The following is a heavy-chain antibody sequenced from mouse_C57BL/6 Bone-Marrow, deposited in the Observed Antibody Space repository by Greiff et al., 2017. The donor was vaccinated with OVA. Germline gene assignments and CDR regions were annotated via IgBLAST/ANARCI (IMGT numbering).Heavy chain of an antibody. J-gene: IGHJ3*01. CDR2: IHPNSGST. CDR1: GYTFTSYW. Sequence: QVQLKQPGAELVKPGASVKLSCKASGYTFTSYWMHWVKQRPGQGLEWIGMIHPNSGSTNYNEKFKSKATLNVDKSSSTAYMQLSSLTSEDSAVYYCAREWLLRKAYWGQGTLVTVSA. V-gene: IGHV1-64*01. CDR3: AREWLLRKAY. D-gene: IGHD2-3*01.